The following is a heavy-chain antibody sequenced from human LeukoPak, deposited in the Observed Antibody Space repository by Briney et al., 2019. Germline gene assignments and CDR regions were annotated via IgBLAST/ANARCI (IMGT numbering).Heavy chain of an antibody. J-gene: IGHJ4*02. CDR2: IRYDGSNK. Sequence: GGSLRLSCAASGFTFSNYGMQWVCQAPGKGLEWVTFIRYDGSNKYYADSVKGRFTISRDNSKNMLYLQMNSLRAEDTAVYYCAKDRGSGSFYGIDYWGQGTLVTVSS. V-gene: IGHV3-30*02. CDR1: GFTFSNYG. CDR3: AKDRGSGSFYGIDY. D-gene: IGHD3-10*01.